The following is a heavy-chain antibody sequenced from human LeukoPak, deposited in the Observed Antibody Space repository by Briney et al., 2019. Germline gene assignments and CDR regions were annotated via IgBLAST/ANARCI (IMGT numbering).Heavy chain of an antibody. D-gene: IGHD3-22*01. J-gene: IGHJ3*02. V-gene: IGHV1-69*04. CDR3: ARCPPYYYDSSGYYEDAFDI. CDR1: GGTFSSYA. Sequence: ASVKVSCKASGGTFSSYAISWVRQAPGQGLEWMGRIIPILGIANYAQKFQGRVTITADKSTSTAYMELSSLRSEDTAVYYCARCPPYYYDSSGYYEDAFDIWGQGTMVTVSS. CDR2: IIPILGIA.